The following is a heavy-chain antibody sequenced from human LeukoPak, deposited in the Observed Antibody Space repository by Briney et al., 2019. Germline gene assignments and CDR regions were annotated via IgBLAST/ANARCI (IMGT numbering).Heavy chain of an antibody. CDR1: GFIFSNYG. CDR2: ISYDDGSNK. V-gene: IGHV3-30*18. J-gene: IGHJ4*02. Sequence: PGGSLRLSCAASGFIFSNYGLLWVRQAPGKGLEWVALISYDDGSNKYYGDSVKGRFTISRDNSKNTLYLQMNSLRAEDTAIYYCAKSLSRYDILTGYGGYFDYWGQGTLVTVSS. D-gene: IGHD3-9*01. CDR3: AKSLSRYDILTGYGGYFDY.